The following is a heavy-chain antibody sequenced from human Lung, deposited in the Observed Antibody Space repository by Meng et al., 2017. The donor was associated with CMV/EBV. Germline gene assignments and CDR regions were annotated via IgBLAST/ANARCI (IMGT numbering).Heavy chain of an antibody. CDR3: AKGDYYGSGRSIDY. V-gene: IGHV3-33*06. J-gene: IGHJ4*02. Sequence: SXAASGFTFSSYGMHWVRQAPGKGLEWVAVIWYDGSDKYYADSVKGRFTITRDNSKNTPYLQMNSLRAEDTAVYYCAKGDYYGSGRSIDYWGQGTXVTVAS. CDR1: GFTFSSYG. D-gene: IGHD3-10*01. CDR2: IWYDGSDK.